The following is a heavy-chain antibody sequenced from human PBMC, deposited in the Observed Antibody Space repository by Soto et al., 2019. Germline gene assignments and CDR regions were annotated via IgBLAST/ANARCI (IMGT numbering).Heavy chain of an antibody. CDR1: GYTFNTYG. D-gene: IGHD6-19*01. Sequence: QVQLVQSGPEVKKPGASVQVSCKASGYTFNTYGISWVRQAPGQGLEWMGWISGYNGNTNYAQNLQDRVTLTIDTYTRTAYMELRSLRSDDTELYYCARAVNLDYWGQGTLVTVSS. CDR3: ARAVNLDY. V-gene: IGHV1-18*04. CDR2: ISGYNGNT. J-gene: IGHJ4*02.